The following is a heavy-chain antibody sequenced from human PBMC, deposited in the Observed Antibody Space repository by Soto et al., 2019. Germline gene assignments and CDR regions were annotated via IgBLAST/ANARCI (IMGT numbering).Heavy chain of an antibody. CDR1: GFTFSSYS. D-gene: IGHD3-22*01. CDR3: ARDSYDSSGYYYDH. J-gene: IGHJ4*02. Sequence: GGSLRLSCAASGFTFSSYSMNWVRQAPGKGLEWVSYISSSSSTIYYADSVKGRFTISRDNAMNSLYLQMNSLRDEDTAVYYCARDSYDSSGYYYDHWGQGTLVTVS. V-gene: IGHV3-48*02. CDR2: ISSSSSTI.